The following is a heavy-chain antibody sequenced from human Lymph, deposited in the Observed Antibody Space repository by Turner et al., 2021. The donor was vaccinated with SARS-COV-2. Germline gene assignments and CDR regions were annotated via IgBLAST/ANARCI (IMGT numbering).Heavy chain of an antibody. J-gene: IGHJ3*02. Sequence: VQLVETGGGLIQPGGSLRLSCAASGFTVSSNYMSWVRKAPGKGLEWVSVIYIGGTTYYADSVKGRFTISRDNSKNTLYLQMNSLRAEDTAVYYCARDLGPLAFDIWGQGTMVTVSS. V-gene: IGHV3-53*02. CDR3: ARDLGPLAFDI. CDR2: IYIGGTT. CDR1: GFTVSSNY.